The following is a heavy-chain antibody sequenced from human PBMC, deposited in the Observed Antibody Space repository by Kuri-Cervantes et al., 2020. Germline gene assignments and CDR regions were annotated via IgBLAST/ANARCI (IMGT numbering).Heavy chain of an antibody. J-gene: IGHJ6*02. CDR2: INPSGGST. V-gene: IGHV1-46*01. CDR3: ARDRGYYGSGFNREYYYYYYGMDV. Sequence: ASVKVSCKASGYTFTSYYMHWVRQAPGQGLEWMGIINPSGGSTSYAQKFQGRVTMTRDTSTSTVYMELNSLRAEDTAVYYCARDRGYYGSGFNREYYYYYYGMDVWGQGTTVTVSS. D-gene: IGHD3-10*01. CDR1: GYTFTSYY.